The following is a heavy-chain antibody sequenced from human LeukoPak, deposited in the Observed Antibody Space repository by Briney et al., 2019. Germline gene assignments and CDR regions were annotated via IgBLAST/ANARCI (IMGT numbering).Heavy chain of an antibody. CDR3: ARDYTRWLLDY. V-gene: IGHV3-48*01. J-gene: IGHJ4*02. D-gene: IGHD5-24*01. Sequence: GGSLRLSCAASGFTFSSYSMNWVRQAPGKGLEWVSYISSSGTTIYYADSVKGRFTISRDNAKNSLYLQMNSLRAEDTAVYYCARDYTRWLLDYWGQGTLVTVSS. CDR1: GFTFSSYS. CDR2: ISSSGTTI.